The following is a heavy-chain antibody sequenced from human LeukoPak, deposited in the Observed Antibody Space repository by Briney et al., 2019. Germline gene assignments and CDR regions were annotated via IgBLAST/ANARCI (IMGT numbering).Heavy chain of an antibody. Sequence: GASVKVSCTASGYTFTSYGISWVRQPPGQELEWMGWISAYNGSTNYAQKLQGRVTMTTDTSTSTAYMELRSLRSDDTAVYYCARDRLGYCSSTSGAGDPWGQGTLVTVSS. D-gene: IGHD2-2*01. V-gene: IGHV1-18*01. J-gene: IGHJ5*02. CDR2: ISAYNGST. CDR1: GYTFTSYG. CDR3: ARDRLGYCSSTSGAGDP.